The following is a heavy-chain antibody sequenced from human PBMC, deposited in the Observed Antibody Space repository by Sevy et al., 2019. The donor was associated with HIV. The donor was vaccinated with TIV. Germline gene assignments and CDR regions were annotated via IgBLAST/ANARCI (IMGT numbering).Heavy chain of an antibody. Sequence: SETLFLTCTVSGDSISTYYWTWIRQPPGKGLEWIGYIYYIGITKYNPSLKSRVSISVDTSKNQFSLKLSSVTAADTAVYYCARGSNAFDIWGQGTMVTVSS. CDR3: ARGSNAFDI. J-gene: IGHJ3*02. V-gene: IGHV4-59*01. CDR1: GDSISTYY. CDR2: IYYIGIT.